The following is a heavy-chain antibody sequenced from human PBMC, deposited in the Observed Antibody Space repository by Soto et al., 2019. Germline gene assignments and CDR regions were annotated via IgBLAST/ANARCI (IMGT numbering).Heavy chain of an antibody. Sequence: EVQLVESGGTLVQPGRSLRLSCATSGFMFADYAMHWVRQAPGKGLEWVSGISWNSKSKDYADAVRGRFTISRDNAKKSLYLQMNTLRAEETALYYCAKDIDSSGRAYYAMDGWGQGTTVTVSS. V-gene: IGHV3-9*01. D-gene: IGHD3-22*01. J-gene: IGHJ6*01. CDR3: AKDIDSSGRAYYAMDG. CDR1: GFMFADYA. CDR2: ISWNSKSK.